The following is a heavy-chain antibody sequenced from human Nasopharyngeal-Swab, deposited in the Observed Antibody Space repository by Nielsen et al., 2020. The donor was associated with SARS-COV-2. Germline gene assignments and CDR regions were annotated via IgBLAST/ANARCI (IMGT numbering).Heavy chain of an antibody. CDR3: ARDIAVAGLFDY. D-gene: IGHD6-19*01. J-gene: IGHJ4*02. CDR2: ISAYNGNT. V-gene: IGHV1-18*01. Sequence: WVRQAPGQGLEWMGWISAYNGNTNYVEKLQGRVTMTTDTSTSTAYMELRSLRSDDTAVYYCARDIAVAGLFDYWGQGTLVTVSS.